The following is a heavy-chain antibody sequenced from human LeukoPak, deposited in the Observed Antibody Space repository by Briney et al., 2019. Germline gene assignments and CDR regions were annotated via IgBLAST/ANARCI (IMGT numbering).Heavy chain of an antibody. CDR2: ITPIFGTA. Sequence: ASVKVSCKASGGTFSSYAISWVRQAPGQGLEWMGGITPIFGTANYAQKFQGRVTITTDESTSTAYMELSSLRSEDTAVYYCARRVDTAMGAFDIWGQGTMVTVSS. CDR3: ARRVDTAMGAFDI. J-gene: IGHJ3*02. CDR1: GGTFSSYA. V-gene: IGHV1-69*05. D-gene: IGHD5-18*01.